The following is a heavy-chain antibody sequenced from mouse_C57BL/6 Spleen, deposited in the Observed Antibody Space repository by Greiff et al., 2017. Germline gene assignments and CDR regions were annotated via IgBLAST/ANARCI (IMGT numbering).Heavy chain of an antibody. CDR1: GFNIKDDY. CDR2: IDPENGDT. Sequence: DVKLVESGAELVRPGASVKLSCTASGFNIKDDYMHWVKQRPEQGLEWIGWIDPENGDTEYASKFQGKATITADTSSNTAYLQLSSLTSEDTAVYYCTRYRGGYYFDYWGQGTTLTVSS. CDR3: TRYRGGYYFDY. J-gene: IGHJ2*01. V-gene: IGHV14-4*01. D-gene: IGHD1-3*01.